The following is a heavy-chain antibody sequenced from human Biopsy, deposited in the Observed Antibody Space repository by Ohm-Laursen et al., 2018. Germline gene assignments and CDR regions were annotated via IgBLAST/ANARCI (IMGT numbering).Heavy chain of an antibody. D-gene: IGHD3-3*01. CDR2: INGSGGST. V-gene: IGHV3-23*01. Sequence: SLRLSCAAPGFTFSSHAISWVRQAPGKGLECVSVINGSGGSTYYADPVKGRFTISRDNSKNTLYLQMNSLRAEDTAMYYCARDLYDFCGGCPFDPWGQGTLVTVSP. J-gene: IGHJ5*02. CDR3: ARDLYDFCGGCPFDP. CDR1: GFTFSSHA.